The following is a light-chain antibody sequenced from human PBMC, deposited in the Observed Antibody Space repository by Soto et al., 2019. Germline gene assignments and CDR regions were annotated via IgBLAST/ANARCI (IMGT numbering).Light chain of an antibody. V-gene: IGLV2-14*01. CDR1: SSDIGAYKY. CDR3: SSYTSSRTLV. Sequence: QSVLTQPASVSGSPGQSITISCTGTSSDIGAYKYVSWYQQHPGRAPKLMIYEVIHRPSGVSSRFSGSKSGKTASLSISGLQADDEADYYCSSYTSSRTLVFGGGTSSPS. J-gene: IGLJ2*01. CDR2: EVI.